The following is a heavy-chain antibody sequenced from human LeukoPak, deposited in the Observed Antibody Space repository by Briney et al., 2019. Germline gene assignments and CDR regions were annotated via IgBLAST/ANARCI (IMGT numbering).Heavy chain of an antibody. J-gene: IGHJ4*02. CDR3: ARDNYDSSGSRFDH. V-gene: IGHV1-69*13. CDR2: IIPIFGTA. Sequence: SVKVSCKASGGTFSSYAISWVRQAPGQGLEWMGGIIPIFGTANYAQKFQGRVTITADESTSTAYMELRNLRSADTAVYYCARDNYDSSGSRFDHWGQGTLVIVSS. CDR1: GGTFSSYA. D-gene: IGHD3-22*01.